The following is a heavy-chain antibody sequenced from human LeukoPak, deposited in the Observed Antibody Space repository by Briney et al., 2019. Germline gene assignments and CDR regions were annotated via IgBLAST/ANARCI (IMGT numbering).Heavy chain of an antibody. CDR1: GFTVSSNY. CDR2: IYSGGST. Sequence: GGSLRLSCAASGFTVSSNYMSWVRQAPGKGLEWVSIIYSGGSTYYADSVKGRFTISRDNSKNTLYLQMNSLRAEDTAVYYCARAGTTVTYFDYRGQGTLVTVSS. CDR3: ARAGTTVTYFDY. D-gene: IGHD4-17*01. V-gene: IGHV3-53*01. J-gene: IGHJ4*02.